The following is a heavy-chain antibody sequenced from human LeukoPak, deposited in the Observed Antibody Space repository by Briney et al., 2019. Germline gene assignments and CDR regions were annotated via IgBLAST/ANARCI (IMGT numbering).Heavy chain of an antibody. CDR1: GGSFSGYY. J-gene: IGHJ4*02. CDR2: INHSGST. CDR3: ARATGVGYSYGLFDY. V-gene: IGHV4-34*01. D-gene: IGHD5-18*01. Sequence: SGTLSLTCAVYGGSFSGYYWSWIRQPPGKGLEWIGEINHSGSTNYNPSLKSRVIISVDTSKNQFSLKLSSVTAADTAVYYCARATGVGYSYGLFDYWGQGTLVTVSS.